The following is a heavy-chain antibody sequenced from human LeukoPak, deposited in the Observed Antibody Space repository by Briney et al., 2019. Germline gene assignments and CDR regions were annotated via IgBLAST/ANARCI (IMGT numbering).Heavy chain of an antibody. CDR1: GFTFSGSA. D-gene: IGHD1-1*01. Sequence: TGGSLRLSCAASGFTFSGSAMHWVRQASGKGLEWVGRIRSKANSYASAYAASVKGRFTISRDDSKNTAYLQMNSLKTEDTAVYYCTRTWSSTISVKGTPEKTRIYYYYYYMDVWGKGTTVTVSS. J-gene: IGHJ6*03. V-gene: IGHV3-73*01. CDR2: IRSKANSYAS. CDR3: TRTWSSTISVKGTPEKTRIYYYYYYMDV.